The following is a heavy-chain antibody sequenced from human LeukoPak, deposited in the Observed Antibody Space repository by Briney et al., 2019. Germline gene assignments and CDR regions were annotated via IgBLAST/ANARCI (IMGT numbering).Heavy chain of an antibody. CDR3: ARAGDGYNFYSYYYMDV. Sequence: GGSLRLSCAASGFTFSSYAMSWVRQAPGKGLEYVSAISSNGGSTYYANSVKGSFTISRDNSKNTLYLQMGSLRAEDMAVYYCARAGDGYNFYSYYYMDVWGKGTTVTVSS. J-gene: IGHJ6*03. CDR1: GFTFSSYA. CDR2: ISSNGGST. D-gene: IGHD5-24*01. V-gene: IGHV3-64*01.